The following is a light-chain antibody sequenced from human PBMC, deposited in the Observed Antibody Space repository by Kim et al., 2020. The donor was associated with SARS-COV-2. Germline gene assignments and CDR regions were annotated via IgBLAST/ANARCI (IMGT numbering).Light chain of an antibody. CDR1: KLGDKY. CDR3: QVWDSSTALYV. V-gene: IGLV3-1*01. Sequence: SYELTQPPSVSVSPGQTASITCSGDKLGDKYACWYQQKPGQSPVLVIYQDSKRPSGIPERFSGSNSGNTATLTISGTQAMDEADYYCQVWDSSTALYVFG. J-gene: IGLJ1*01. CDR2: QDS.